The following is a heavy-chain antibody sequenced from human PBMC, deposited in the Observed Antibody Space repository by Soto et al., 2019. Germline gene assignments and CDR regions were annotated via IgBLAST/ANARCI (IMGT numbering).Heavy chain of an antibody. V-gene: IGHV1-18*01. J-gene: IGHJ4*02. CDR1: GYTFTNFG. D-gene: IGHD3-22*01. Sequence: GASVKVSCKASGYTFTNFGISWVRQAPGQGLEWMGWISAYNGNTNYAQNFQGRVTMTTDTSTSTAYMELRSLRSDDTAVYYCARVEYYDSSGYYPYYFDYWGQGTLVTVSS. CDR3: ARVEYYDSSGYYPYYFDY. CDR2: ISAYNGNT.